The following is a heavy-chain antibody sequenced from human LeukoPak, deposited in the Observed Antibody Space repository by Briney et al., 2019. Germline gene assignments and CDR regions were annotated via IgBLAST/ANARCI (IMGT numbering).Heavy chain of an antibody. J-gene: IGHJ4*02. CDR2: ISSSSSYI. CDR1: GFTFSSYS. CDR3: ARGDSVVTARFDY. Sequence: GGSLRLSCAASGFTFSSYSMNWVRQAPGKGLEWVSSISSSSSYIYYADSVKGRFTISRDNATNSLYMQMNSLRAEDTAVYYCARGDSVVTARFDYWGQGTLVTVSS. D-gene: IGHD2-21*02. V-gene: IGHV3-21*01.